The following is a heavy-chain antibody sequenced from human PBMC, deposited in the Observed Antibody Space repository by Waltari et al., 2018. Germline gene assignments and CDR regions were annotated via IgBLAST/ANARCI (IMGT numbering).Heavy chain of an antibody. Sequence: EVHLVESGGGLVQPGGSLRLSCAASGFTLRGYEMNWGRQAPGKGLEWISYISSTGETIYYADSVKGRFTISRDNAKNTLYLQMKRLRADDTALYYCARGIAADGGGGYWGQGILVTVSS. CDR3: ARGIAADGGGGY. CDR1: GFTLRGYE. V-gene: IGHV3-48*03. CDR2: ISSTGETI. J-gene: IGHJ4*02. D-gene: IGHD6-13*01.